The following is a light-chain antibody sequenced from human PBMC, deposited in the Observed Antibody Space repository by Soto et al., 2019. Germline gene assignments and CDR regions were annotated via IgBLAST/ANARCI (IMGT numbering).Light chain of an antibody. Sequence: QSVLTQPASVSGSPGQSITISCTGTNNDVGAYNYVSWYQQNPGKAPQLMIFDVSNRPSGVSDRFSGSKSGNTASLTISGLQAGDEADYYCTSYTSSGTLVFGGGTKVTVL. J-gene: IGLJ2*01. CDR2: DVS. V-gene: IGLV2-14*01. CDR3: TSYTSSGTLV. CDR1: NNDVGAYNY.